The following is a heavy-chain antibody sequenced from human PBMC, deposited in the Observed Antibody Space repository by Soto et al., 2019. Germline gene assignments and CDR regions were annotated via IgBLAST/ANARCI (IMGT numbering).Heavy chain of an antibody. Sequence: QVQLQESGPGLVKPSQTLSLTCTVSGGSISSGDYYWSWIRQPPGKGLEWIGYIYYSGSTYYNPSLKSRVTISVDTSKNQFSLKLSSVTAADTAVYYCARAKIVVVNIAYYYYYGMDVWGQGTTVTVSS. V-gene: IGHV4-30-4*01. J-gene: IGHJ6*02. D-gene: IGHD3-22*01. CDR1: GGSISSGDYY. CDR3: ARAKIVVVNIAYYYYYGMDV. CDR2: IYYSGST.